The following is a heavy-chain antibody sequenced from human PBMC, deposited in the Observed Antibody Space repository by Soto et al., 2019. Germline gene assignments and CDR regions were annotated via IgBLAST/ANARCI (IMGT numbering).Heavy chain of an antibody. J-gene: IGHJ4*02. V-gene: IGHV3-23*01. Sequence: EVQLLESGGGLVQPGGSPRLSCAASGFTFSSYAMTWVRQAPGKGLEWVSGIIGSGGSRDYADSVKGRFTISRDNSKNTLYLQMNSLRAEDTALYFCAKDQSYYYDSSGSRAEYWGQGTLVTVSS. CDR1: GFTFSSYA. CDR2: IIGSGGSR. CDR3: AKDQSYYYDSSGSRAEY. D-gene: IGHD3-22*01.